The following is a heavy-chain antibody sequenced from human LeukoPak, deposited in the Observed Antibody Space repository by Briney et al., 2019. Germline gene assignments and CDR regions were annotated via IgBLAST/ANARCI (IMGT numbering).Heavy chain of an antibody. CDR2: INHSGST. CDR1: GGSFSGYY. V-gene: IGHV4-34*01. J-gene: IGHJ2*01. CDR3: ARETHCGGDCYSPLYLRSRSWYFDL. Sequence: SETLSLTCAVYGGSFSGYYWSWIRQPPGKGLEWIGEINHSGSTNYNPSLKSRVTISVDTSKNQFSLKLSSVTAADTAVYYCARETHCGGDCYSPLYLRSRSWYFDLWGRGTLVTVSS. D-gene: IGHD2-21*02.